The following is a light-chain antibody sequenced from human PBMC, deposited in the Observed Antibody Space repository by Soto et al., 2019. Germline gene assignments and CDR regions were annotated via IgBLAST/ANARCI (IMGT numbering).Light chain of an antibody. Sequence: DIQMTQSPSTLSASVGDRVTITCRASQTISNWLAWYQQKPGKAPTLLIYDASTLERGVPSRFSGTGSGTEFTLTISSLQPDDFATYYCQQYNSYSQTFGQGTKVDIK. J-gene: IGKJ1*01. CDR1: QTISNW. V-gene: IGKV1-5*01. CDR3: QQYNSYSQT. CDR2: DAS.